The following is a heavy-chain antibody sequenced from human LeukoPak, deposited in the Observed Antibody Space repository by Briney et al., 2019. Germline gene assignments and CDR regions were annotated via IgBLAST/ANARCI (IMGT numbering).Heavy chain of an antibody. D-gene: IGHD4-17*01. J-gene: IGHJ6*02. CDR2: ISFDGSDK. V-gene: IGHV3-30*03. Sequence: GRSLRLSCAASGFTFSSYGMHWVRQAPGKGLEWVAVISFDGSDKYYADSVKGRFTISRDNSRNTLHLQMNSLRAEDTAVYYCARGPTVTFNYHYGMDVWGQGTTVTVSS. CDR3: ARGPTVTFNYHYGMDV. CDR1: GFTFSSYG.